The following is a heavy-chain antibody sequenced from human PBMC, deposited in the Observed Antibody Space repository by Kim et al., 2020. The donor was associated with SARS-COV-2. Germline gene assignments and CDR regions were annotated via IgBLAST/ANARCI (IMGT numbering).Heavy chain of an antibody. D-gene: IGHD3-9*01. CDR1: GFTFSSYA. CDR2: ISGSGGST. Sequence: GGSLRLSCAASGFTFSSYAMSWVRQAPGKGLEWVSAISGSGGSTYYADSVKGRFTISRDNSKNTLYLQMNSLRAEDTAVYYCAKDKKGDYDILTGRYLLGWFDPWGQGTLVTVSS. CDR3: AKDKKGDYDILTGRYLLGWFDP. J-gene: IGHJ5*02. V-gene: IGHV3-23*01.